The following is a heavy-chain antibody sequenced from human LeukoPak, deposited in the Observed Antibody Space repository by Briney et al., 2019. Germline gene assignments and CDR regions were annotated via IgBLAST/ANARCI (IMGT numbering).Heavy chain of an antibody. Sequence: GASAKVSCKASGYTFTSYYMHWVRQAPGQGLEWMGIINPSGGSTSYAQEFQGRVTMTRDTSTSTVYMELSSLRSEDTAVYYCARDRVEMATIGGVDYWGQGTLVTVSS. J-gene: IGHJ4*02. CDR2: INPSGGST. CDR3: ARDRVEMATIGGVDY. CDR1: GYTFTSYY. V-gene: IGHV1-46*01. D-gene: IGHD5-24*01.